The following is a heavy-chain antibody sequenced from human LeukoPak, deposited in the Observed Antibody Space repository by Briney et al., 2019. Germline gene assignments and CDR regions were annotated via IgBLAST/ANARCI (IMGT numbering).Heavy chain of an antibody. D-gene: IGHD2-15*01. Sequence: SETLSLTCTVSGGSISSGGYYWSWIRQHPGKGLEWIGYIYYSGSTYYNPSLKSRVTISVDTSKNQFSLKLSSVTAADTAVYYCARGSAGLIVVVVAASYNWFDPWGQGTLVTVSS. V-gene: IGHV4-31*03. CDR1: GGSISSGGYY. CDR3: ARGSAGLIVVVVAASYNWFDP. J-gene: IGHJ5*02. CDR2: IYYSGST.